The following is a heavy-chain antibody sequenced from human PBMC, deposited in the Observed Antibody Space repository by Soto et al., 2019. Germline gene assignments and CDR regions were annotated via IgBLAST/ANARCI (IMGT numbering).Heavy chain of an antibody. J-gene: IGHJ6*02. Sequence: PSETLSLTCTVSGGSISSYYWSWIRQPPGKGLEWIGYIYYSGSTNYNPSLKSRVTISVDTSKNQFSLKLSSVTAADTAVYYCARVGHGDYGILTGYWEDYYYGMDVWGQGTTVTVSS. D-gene: IGHD3-9*01. CDR2: IYYSGST. CDR3: ARVGHGDYGILTGYWEDYYYGMDV. CDR1: GGSISSYY. V-gene: IGHV4-59*01.